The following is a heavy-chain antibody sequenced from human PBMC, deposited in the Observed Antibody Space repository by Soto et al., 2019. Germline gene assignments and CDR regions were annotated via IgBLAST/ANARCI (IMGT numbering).Heavy chain of an antibody. J-gene: IGHJ3*01. V-gene: IGHV3-23*01. Sequence: ASLLLSCSASGFIFASYAMSWVRQAPGKGLEWVSVISGSAGTTDYAGSVTGRFTISRDNSKNTLYLHMNRLKGEDTAVYYCAKNGPAYADAFDSWGQGTMVTVSS. CDR1: GFIFASYA. CDR3: AKNGPAYADAFDS. CDR2: ISGSAGTT. D-gene: IGHD2-8*01.